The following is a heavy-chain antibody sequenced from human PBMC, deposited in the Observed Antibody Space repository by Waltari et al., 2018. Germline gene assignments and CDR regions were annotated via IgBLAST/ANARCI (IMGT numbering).Heavy chain of an antibody. D-gene: IGHD3-10*01. V-gene: IGHV1-69-2*01. CDR1: GDTFPDNY. CDR3: AAALGGGISASRPFHF. CDR2: LDPEDGQA. Sequence: EVQLLQSGAEVKKPGTPVKISCKVSGDTFPDNYTNWIQQAPGKVLQWMGLLDPEDGQAVYAEKFQGRVTMTADTSIHTAYMELTSLTSEDTAFYYCAAALGGGISASRPFHFWGQGTMITVSS. J-gene: IGHJ3*01.